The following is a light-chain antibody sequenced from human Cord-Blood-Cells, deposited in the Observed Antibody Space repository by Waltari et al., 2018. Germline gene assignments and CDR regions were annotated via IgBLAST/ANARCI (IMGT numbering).Light chain of an antibody. CDR3: SSYTSSSTSWV. Sequence: SALTQPASVSGSPGQSITISCTGTSSDVGGYNYVSWHQQHAGQATNLIFYNVSNRPSGVSNRFSGSMSGNTASLTISGLQAEDEADYYCSSYTSSSTSWVVGGGTKLTVL. CDR1: SSDVGGYNY. CDR2: NVS. J-gene: IGLJ3*02. V-gene: IGLV2-14*03.